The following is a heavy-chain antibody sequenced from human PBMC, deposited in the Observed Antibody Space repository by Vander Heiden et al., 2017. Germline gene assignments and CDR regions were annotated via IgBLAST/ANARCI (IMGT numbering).Heavy chain of an antibody. CDR2: TSWNSGSR. CDR3: AKAGCSSTSCYPDY. D-gene: IGHD2-2*01. CDR1: GFTFDDYA. J-gene: IGHJ4*02. Sequence: EVQLVESGGGLVQPGRSLRLSCAASGFTFDDYAMHWVRQAPGKGLEWVAGTSWNSGSRGYADSVKGRFTISRDNAKNSLHLQMNSLRAEDTALYYCAKAGCSSTSCYPDYWGQGTLVTVSS. V-gene: IGHV3-9*01.